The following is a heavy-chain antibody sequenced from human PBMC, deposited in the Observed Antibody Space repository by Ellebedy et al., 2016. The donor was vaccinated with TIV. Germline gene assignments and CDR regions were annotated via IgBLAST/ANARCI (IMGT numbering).Heavy chain of an antibody. V-gene: IGHV1-69*13. CDR2: IIPIFGTA. CDR1: GGTFSSYA. CDR3: ARRDYYGSVNYYYYGMDV. Sequence: SVKVSXXASGGTFSSYAISWVRQAPGQGLEWMGGIIPIFGTANYAQKFQGRVTITADESTSTAYMELSSLRSEDTAVYYCARRDYYGSVNYYYYGMDVWGQGTTVTVSS. J-gene: IGHJ6*02. D-gene: IGHD3-10*01.